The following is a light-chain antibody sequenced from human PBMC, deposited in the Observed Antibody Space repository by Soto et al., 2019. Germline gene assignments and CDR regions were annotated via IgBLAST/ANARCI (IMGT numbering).Light chain of an antibody. CDR1: QDIGSA. CDR2: DAS. V-gene: IGKV1-13*02. J-gene: IGKJ4*01. Sequence: IQLTQSPSSLSASVGDRVTITCRAGQDIGSALAWYQQRPGKAPKLLLYDASNLEAGVPSRFSGSGSGTDFTLTITSLRPEYFATYYCQQFNGFPLTVGGGTKVQIK. CDR3: QQFNGFPLT.